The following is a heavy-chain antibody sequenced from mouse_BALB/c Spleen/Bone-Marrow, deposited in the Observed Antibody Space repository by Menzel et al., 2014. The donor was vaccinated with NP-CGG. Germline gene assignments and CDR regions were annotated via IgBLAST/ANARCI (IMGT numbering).Heavy chain of an antibody. J-gene: IGHJ1*01. CDR2: IDPSDSET. CDR3: ARSHGYYPYWYFDV. CDR1: GYTFTSYW. Sequence: VKLQESGAELVKPGAPVKLSCRASGYTFTSYWMNRVKQRPGRGLEWIGRIDPSDSETHYNQKFKDKATLTVDKSSSTAYIQLSSLTSEDSAVYYCARSHGYYPYWYFDVWGAGTTVTVSS. D-gene: IGHD2-3*01. V-gene: IGHV1-69*02.